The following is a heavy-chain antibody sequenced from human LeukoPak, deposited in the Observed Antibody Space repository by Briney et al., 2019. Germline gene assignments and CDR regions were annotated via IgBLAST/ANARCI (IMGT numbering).Heavy chain of an antibody. CDR3: AKDVPLTGGRSLLY. Sequence: GGSLRLSCAASGFLFSDAWMTWVRQAPGKGLEWVGLIKGKAGGETTHYAAPVKGRFTISRDDSRNTLYLQMNSLKTEDTALYYCAKDVPLTGGRSLLYWGQGTLVSVSS. V-gene: IGHV3-15*01. J-gene: IGHJ4*02. CDR1: GFLFSDAW. D-gene: IGHD2-8*02. CDR2: IKGKAGGETT.